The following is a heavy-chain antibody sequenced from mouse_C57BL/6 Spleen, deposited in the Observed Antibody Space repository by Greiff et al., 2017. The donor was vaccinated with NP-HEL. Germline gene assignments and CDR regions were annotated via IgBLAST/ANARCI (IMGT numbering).Heavy chain of an antibody. Sequence: DVKLVESGGGLVKPGGSLKLSCAASGFTFSSYAMSWVRQTPEKRLEWVATISDGGSYTYYPDNVKGRFTISRDNAKNNLYLQMSHLKSEDTAMYYCARDIYDGYYYYAMDYWGQGTSVTVSS. CDR1: GFTFSSYA. V-gene: IGHV5-4*01. J-gene: IGHJ4*01. CDR2: ISDGGSYT. D-gene: IGHD2-3*01. CDR3: ARDIYDGYYYYAMDY.